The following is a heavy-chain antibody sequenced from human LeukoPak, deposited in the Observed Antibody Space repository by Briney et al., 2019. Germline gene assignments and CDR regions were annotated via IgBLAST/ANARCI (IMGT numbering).Heavy chain of an antibody. J-gene: IGHJ4*02. CDR2: INPNSGGT. CDR3: ARVNRISTAAAGFGY. D-gene: IGHD6-13*01. CDR1: GYTFTGYY. Sequence: ASVKVSCKASGYTFTGYYMHWVRQAPGQGLEWMGWINPNSGGTNYAQKFQGRVTMTRDTSISTAYMELSRLRSDDTAVYYCARVNRISTAAAGFGYWGQGTLVTVSS. V-gene: IGHV1-2*02.